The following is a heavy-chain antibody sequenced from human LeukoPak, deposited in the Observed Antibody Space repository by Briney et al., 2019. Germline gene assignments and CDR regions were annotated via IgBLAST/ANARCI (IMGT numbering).Heavy chain of an antibody. CDR2: ISGSGGRT. CDR3: AKDLPWNYYDSSGYPVFDY. D-gene: IGHD3-22*01. V-gene: IGHV3-23*01. J-gene: IGHJ4*02. Sequence: GGSLRLSCAASGFTFSSYAMSWVRQAPGKGLEWVSAISGSGGRTYYADSVKGRFTISRDNSKNTLYLQMNSLRAEDTAVYYCAKDLPWNYYDSSGYPVFDYWGQGTLVTVSS. CDR1: GFTFSSYA.